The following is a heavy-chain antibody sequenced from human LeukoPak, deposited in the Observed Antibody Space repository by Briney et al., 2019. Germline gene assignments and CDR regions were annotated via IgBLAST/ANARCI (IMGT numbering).Heavy chain of an antibody. CDR1: GFTFSNYA. Sequence: PGGSLRLSCAASGFTFSNYAMSWVRQAPGKGLEWVSSISGSGGNTYYADSVKGRFTISRDNSKNTLYLQMNSLRAEDTAVYYCARDGGDIAVARWVAFDIWGQGTMVTVSS. CDR3: ARDGGDIAVARWVAFDI. CDR2: ISGSGGNT. D-gene: IGHD6-19*01. V-gene: IGHV3-23*01. J-gene: IGHJ3*02.